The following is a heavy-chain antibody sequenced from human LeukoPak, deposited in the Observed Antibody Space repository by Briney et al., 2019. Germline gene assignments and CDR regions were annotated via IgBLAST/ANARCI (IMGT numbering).Heavy chain of an antibody. CDR2: INPNSGGT. CDR1: GYTFTGYY. V-gene: IGHV1-2*02. Sequence: ASVKVSCKASGYTFTGYYMHWVRQAPGQGLEWMGWINPNSGGTNYAQKFQGRVTMTRDTSISTAYMELSRLRSDDTAVYYCARGFPRGIAVHYWAQGTLVTVSS. D-gene: IGHD6-19*01. CDR3: ARGFPRGIAVHY. J-gene: IGHJ4*02.